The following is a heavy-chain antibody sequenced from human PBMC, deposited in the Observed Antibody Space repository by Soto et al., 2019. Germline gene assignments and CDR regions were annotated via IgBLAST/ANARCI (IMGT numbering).Heavy chain of an antibody. Sequence: QVQLVESGGGVVQPGRSLRLSCAASGFTFSSYAMHWVRQAPGKGLEWVAVISYDGSNKYYADSVKGRFTISRDNSKNTLFRQMNSLRAEDTAVYYCARDYYGSGRLIPFDPWGQGTLVTVSS. CDR1: GFTFSSYA. V-gene: IGHV3-30-3*01. CDR3: ARDYYGSGRLIPFDP. D-gene: IGHD3-10*01. CDR2: ISYDGSNK. J-gene: IGHJ5*02.